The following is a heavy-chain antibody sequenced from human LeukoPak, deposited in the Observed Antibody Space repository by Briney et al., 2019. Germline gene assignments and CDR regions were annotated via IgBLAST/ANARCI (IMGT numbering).Heavy chain of an antibody. J-gene: IGHJ4*02. Sequence: PGGSPRLSCAASGFNFSDDYMTWIRQAPGKGLEWVSYISGGGSYTGYADAVKGRFTISRDNAKNSLYLQMSSLRAEDTAVYYCARRGDTSGYYYFDYWGQGTLVTVSS. CDR1: GFNFSDDY. CDR3: ARRGDTSGYYYFDY. CDR2: ISGGGSYT. D-gene: IGHD3-22*01. V-gene: IGHV3-11*03.